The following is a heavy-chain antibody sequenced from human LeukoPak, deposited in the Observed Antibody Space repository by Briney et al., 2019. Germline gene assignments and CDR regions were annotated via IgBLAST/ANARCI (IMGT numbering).Heavy chain of an antibody. V-gene: IGHV1-69*06. CDR1: GGTFSSYA. Sequence: SVKVSCKASGGTFSSYAISWVRQAPGQGLEWMGGIIPIFGTANYAQKFQGRVTITADKSTSTAYMELSSLRSEDTAVYYCAREDNQHDAFGIWGQGTMVTVSS. CDR3: AREDNQHDAFGI. CDR2: IIPIFGTA. D-gene: IGHD1-14*01. J-gene: IGHJ3*02.